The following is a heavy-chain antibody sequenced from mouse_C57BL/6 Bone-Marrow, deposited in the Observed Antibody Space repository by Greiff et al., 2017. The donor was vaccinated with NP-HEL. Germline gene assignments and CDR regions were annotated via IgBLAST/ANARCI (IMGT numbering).Heavy chain of an antibody. D-gene: IGHD1-3*01. CDR3: ARQYKERWDY. V-gene: IGHV1-69*01. CDR2: IDPSDSYT. J-gene: IGHJ2*01. Sequence: QVQLQQPGAELVMPGASVKLSCKASGYTFTSYWMHWVKQRPGQGLEWIGEIDPSDSYTNYNQKFKGKSTLTVDKSSSTAYMQLSSLTSEDSAVYYGARQYKERWDYWGQGTTLTVSS. CDR1: GYTFTSYW.